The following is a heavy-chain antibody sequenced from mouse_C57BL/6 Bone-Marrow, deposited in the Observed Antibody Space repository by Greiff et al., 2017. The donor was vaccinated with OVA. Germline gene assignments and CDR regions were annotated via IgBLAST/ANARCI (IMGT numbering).Heavy chain of an antibody. CDR1: GYTFTSYW. D-gene: IGHD3-2*02. CDR2: IDPSDIYT. V-gene: IGHV1-50*01. Sequence: VQLQQPGAELVKPGASVKLSCKASGYTFTSYWMQWVKQRPGQGLEWMGEIDPSDIYTNYNQKFKGKATLTVDTSSSPAYMQLSSLTSEDSAVYYCARQETAQATRLFAYWGQGTLVTVSA. J-gene: IGHJ3*01. CDR3: ARQETAQATRLFAY.